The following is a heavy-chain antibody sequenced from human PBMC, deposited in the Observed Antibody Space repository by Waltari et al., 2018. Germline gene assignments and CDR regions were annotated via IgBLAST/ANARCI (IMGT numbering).Heavy chain of an antibody. V-gene: IGHV1-46*01. D-gene: IGHD6-13*01. CDR3: ARAVGSSSKGRVFDY. CDR2: INPSGGST. J-gene: IGHJ4*02. Sequence: QVQLVQSGAEVKKPGASVKVSCKASGYTFTSYYMHWVRQAPGQGLEWMGIINPSGGSTSYAQKFQGRVTMTRDTSTSTVYMELSSLRSEDTAMYYCARAVGSSSKGRVFDYWGQGTLVTVSS. CDR1: GYTFTSYY.